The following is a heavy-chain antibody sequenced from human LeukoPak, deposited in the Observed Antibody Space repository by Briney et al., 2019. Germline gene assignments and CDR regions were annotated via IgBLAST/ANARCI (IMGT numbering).Heavy chain of an antibody. D-gene: IGHD6-19*01. CDR3: AKDISPLYSSGWYYFDY. J-gene: IGHJ4*02. CDR1: GFTFDDYA. Sequence: GGSLRLSCAASGFTFDDYAMHWVRQAPGKGLEWVSGISWNSGSIGYADSVKGRFTISRDNAKNSLYLQMNSLRAEDTALYYCAKDISPLYSSGWYYFDYWGQGTLVTVSS. CDR2: ISWNSGSI. V-gene: IGHV3-9*01.